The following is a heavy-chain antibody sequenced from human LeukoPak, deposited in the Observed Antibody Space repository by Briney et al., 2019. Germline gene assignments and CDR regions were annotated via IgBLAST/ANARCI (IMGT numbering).Heavy chain of an antibody. CDR2: MNPNSGNT. J-gene: IGHJ6*03. Sequence: ASVKVSCKASGYTFTSYDINWVRQATGQGLEWMGWMNPNSGNTGYAQKFQGRVTITRNTSISTAYMELSSLRSEDTAVYYCARGVMEYQLLYAVGDYYYYYMDVWGKGTTVTVSS. V-gene: IGHV1-8*03. CDR1: GYTFTSYD. CDR3: ARGVMEYQLLYAVGDYYYYYMDV. D-gene: IGHD2-2*02.